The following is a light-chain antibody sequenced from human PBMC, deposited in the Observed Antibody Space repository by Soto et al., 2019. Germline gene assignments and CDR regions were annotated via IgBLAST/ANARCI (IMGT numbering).Light chain of an antibody. J-gene: IGKJ2*01. Sequence: DIQMTQSPSSLSASVGDRVTITCRASQSISSYLNWYQQKPGKAPKLLIYAASSLQSGVPSRFSGSGSWTDFTLTISSLHPEDFATYYCQQSYSTHYTFGQGTKLEIK. CDR3: QQSYSTHYT. CDR1: QSISSY. V-gene: IGKV1-39*01. CDR2: AAS.